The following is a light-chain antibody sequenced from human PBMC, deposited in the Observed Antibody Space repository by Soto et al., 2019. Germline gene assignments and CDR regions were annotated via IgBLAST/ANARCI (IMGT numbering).Light chain of an antibody. CDR2: AAS. CDR3: QQSYSTPPWT. J-gene: IGKJ1*01. CDR1: QSISSY. Sequence: DIQMTQSPSSLSASVGDRVTITCRASQSISSYLNWYQQKPEKAPKLLIYAASSLQSGVPSRFSGSGSGTDFTLTISSLQPEDFATYYCQQSYSTPPWTFGQGTKGEIK. V-gene: IGKV1-39*01.